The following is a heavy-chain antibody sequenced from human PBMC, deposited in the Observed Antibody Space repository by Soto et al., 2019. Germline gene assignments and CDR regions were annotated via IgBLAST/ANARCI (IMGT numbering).Heavy chain of an antibody. CDR3: ARDHKQWLSREPFTRYYGMDV. V-gene: IGHV6-1*01. Sequence: SQTLSLTCAISGDSVSSNSAAWNWIRQSPSRGLEWLGRTYYRSKWYNDYAVSVKSRITINPDTSKNQFSLQLNSVTPEDTAVYYCARDHKQWLSREPFTRYYGMDVWGQGTTVTVSS. CDR2: TYYRSKWYN. CDR1: GDSVSSNSAA. J-gene: IGHJ6*02. D-gene: IGHD6-19*01.